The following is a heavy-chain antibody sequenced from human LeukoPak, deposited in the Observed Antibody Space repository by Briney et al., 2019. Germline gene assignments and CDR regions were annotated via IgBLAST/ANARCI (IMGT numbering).Heavy chain of an antibody. J-gene: IGHJ5*02. CDR2: ISSSGSTI. Sequence: SGGSLRLSCAASGFTFSDYFMTWIRQAPGKGLEWVSYISSSGSTIFYADSVKGRFTISRDNTKNSLYLQMNSLRAEDTAVYYCAKARFGELLFGVGWFDPWGQGTLVTVSS. CDR3: AKARFGELLFGVGWFDP. CDR1: GFTFSDYF. V-gene: IGHV3-11*01. D-gene: IGHD3-10*01.